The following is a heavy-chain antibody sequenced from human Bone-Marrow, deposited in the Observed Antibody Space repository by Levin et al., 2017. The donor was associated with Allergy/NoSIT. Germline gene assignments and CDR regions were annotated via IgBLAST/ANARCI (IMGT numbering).Heavy chain of an antibody. CDR2: IYYSGST. D-gene: IGHD1-26*01. CDR3: ARGGRGSYLLLY. J-gene: IGHJ4*02. V-gene: IGHV4-59*08. Sequence: SETLSLTCTVSGGSISSYYWSWIRQPPGKGLEWIGYIYYSGSTNYNPSLKSRVTISVDTSKNQFSLKLSSVTAADTAVYYCARGGRGSYLLLYWGQGTLVTVSS. CDR1: GGSISSYY.